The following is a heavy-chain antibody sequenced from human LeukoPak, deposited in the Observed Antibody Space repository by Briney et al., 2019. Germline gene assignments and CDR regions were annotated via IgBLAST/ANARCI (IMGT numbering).Heavy chain of an antibody. Sequence: ASVKVSCKASGYTFTGYYMHWVRQAPGQGLEWMGWINPNSGGTNYAQKFQGRVTVTRDTSISTAYMELSRLRSDDTAVYYCARANSGYDYDFDYWGQGTLVTVSS. CDR2: INPNSGGT. D-gene: IGHD5-12*01. CDR1: GYTFTGYY. V-gene: IGHV1-2*02. CDR3: ARANSGYDYDFDY. J-gene: IGHJ4*02.